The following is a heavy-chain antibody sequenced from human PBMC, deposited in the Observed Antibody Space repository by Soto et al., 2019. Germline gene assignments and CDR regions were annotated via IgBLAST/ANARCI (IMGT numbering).Heavy chain of an antibody. CDR2: IYYSGST. CDR1: GGSISSGGYY. V-gene: IGHV4-31*03. J-gene: IGHJ4*02. CDR3: ARWYCSGGSCYSAGNYFDY. D-gene: IGHD2-15*01. Sequence: QVQLQESGPGLVKPSQTLSLTCTVSGGSISSGGYYWSWIRQHPGKGLEWSGYIYYSGSTYYNPSLKSRVTISVDTSKNQFSLKLSSVTAADTAVYYCARWYCSGGSCYSAGNYFDYWGQGTLVTVSS.